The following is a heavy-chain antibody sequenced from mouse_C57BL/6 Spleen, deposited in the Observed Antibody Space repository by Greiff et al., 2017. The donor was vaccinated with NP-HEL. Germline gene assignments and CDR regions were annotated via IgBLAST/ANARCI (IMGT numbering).Heavy chain of an antibody. CDR3: ARSNWENYAMDY. D-gene: IGHD4-1*01. J-gene: IGHJ4*01. CDR2: INPSTGGT. V-gene: IGHV1-42*01. Sequence: EVKLVESGPELVKPGASVKISCKASGYSFTGYYMNWVKQSPEKSLEWIGEINPSTGGTTYNQKFKAKATLTVDKSSSTAYMQLKSLTSEDSAVYYCARSNWENYAMDYWGQGTSVTVSS. CDR1: GYSFTGYY.